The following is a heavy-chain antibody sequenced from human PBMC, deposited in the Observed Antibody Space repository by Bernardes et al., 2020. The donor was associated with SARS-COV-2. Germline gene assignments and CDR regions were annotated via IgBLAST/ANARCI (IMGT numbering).Heavy chain of an antibody. CDR1: GFMFSTYW. CDR3: ARLSVSYDDH. Sequence: GWSLRLSCAASGFMFSTYWMTWVRQAPGKGLEWVAHINQDGSATYSVDSVQGRFTISRDNAKNFLYLQMNSLRAEDTAVYYCARLSVSYDDHWGQGTLVTVSS. J-gene: IGHJ4*02. D-gene: IGHD3-16*01. CDR2: INQDGSAT. V-gene: IGHV3-7*03.